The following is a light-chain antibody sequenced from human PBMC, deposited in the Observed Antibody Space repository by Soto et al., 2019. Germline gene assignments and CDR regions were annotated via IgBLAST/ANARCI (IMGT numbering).Light chain of an antibody. CDR3: QQRSNWPPT. Sequence: EILMTQSPSTLSVSPGERATLSCRASQSVSSNLAWYQQKPGQAPRLLIYDASNRATGIPARFSGSGSGTDFTLTISSLEPEDFEVYYCQQRSNWPPTFGQGTKVDIK. J-gene: IGKJ1*01. CDR2: DAS. CDR1: QSVSSN. V-gene: IGKV3-11*01.